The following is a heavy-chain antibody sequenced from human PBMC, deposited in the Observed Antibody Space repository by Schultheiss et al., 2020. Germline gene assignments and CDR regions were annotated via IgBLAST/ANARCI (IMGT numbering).Heavy chain of an antibody. J-gene: IGHJ3*02. CDR3: ASVRAFDI. Sequence: GGSLRLSCAASGFTVSSNYMSWVRQAPGKGLEWVAVVAHDGSIAYYADSVRGRFTISRDNSKNTLYLQMSSLRAEDTAVYYCASVRAFDIWGQGTMVTVSS. CDR2: VAHDGSIA. CDR1: GFTVSSNY. V-gene: IGHV3-30*03. D-gene: IGHD3-10*02.